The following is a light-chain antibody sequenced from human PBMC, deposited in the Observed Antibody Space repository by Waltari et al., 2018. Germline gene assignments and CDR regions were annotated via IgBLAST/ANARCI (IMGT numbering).Light chain of an antibody. CDR3: NSYPGRSSWV. J-gene: IGLJ3*02. CDR1: SSDVGFYNY. V-gene: IGLV2-14*03. CDR2: DVS. Sequence: QSALTQPASVSGSPGQSITISCTGTSSDVGFYNYVSWYPHHPGKAPKLIIYDVSERPSGGSNRFSGSKSGNTASLIISGLQAEDEADYYCNSYPGRSSWVFGGGTKLTVL.